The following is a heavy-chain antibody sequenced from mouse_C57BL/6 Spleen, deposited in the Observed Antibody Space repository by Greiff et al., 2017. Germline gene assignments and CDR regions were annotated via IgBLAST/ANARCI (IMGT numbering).Heavy chain of an antibody. CDR2: INPSTGGT. V-gene: IGHV1-42*01. Sequence: EVQLQQSGPELVKPGASVKISCKASGYSFTGYYMNWVKQSPEKSLEWIGEINPSTGGTTYNQKFKAKGTLTVDKSSSTSYMQLKGQTSEDSAVYYCARHEDSNCLLWYIDVWGTGTTVTVSS. CDR3: ARHEDSNCLLWYIDV. D-gene: IGHD2-5*01. CDR1: GYSFTGYY. J-gene: IGHJ1*03.